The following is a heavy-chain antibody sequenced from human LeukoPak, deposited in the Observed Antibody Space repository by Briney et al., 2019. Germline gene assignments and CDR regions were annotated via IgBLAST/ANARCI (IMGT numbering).Heavy chain of an antibody. CDR3: ARGPSEYHNT. CDR2: INSDGSRT. J-gene: IGHJ4*02. V-gene: IGHV3-74*01. Sequence: GGSLRLSCAASGLTFSNYWMHWVRQAPGKGLVWVSRINSDGSRTFYADSVKGRFTISRDNSKNTLYLQMNSLRAEDTAVYYCARGPSEYHNTGGQGTLVTVSS. CDR1: GLTFSNYW. D-gene: IGHD2-2*01.